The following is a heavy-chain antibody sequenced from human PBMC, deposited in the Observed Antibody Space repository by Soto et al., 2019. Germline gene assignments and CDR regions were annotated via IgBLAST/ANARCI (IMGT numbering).Heavy chain of an antibody. Sequence: QVQLVESGGGVVQPGRSLRLSCAASGFTFSSYGMHWVRQAPGKGLEWVAVIWYDGSNKYYADSVKGRFTISRDNSRNTLYLQMNSLRAEDTAVYYCARDTPYGENYYYYYYTDVWGKGTTVTVSS. CDR3: ARDTPYGENYYYYYYTDV. J-gene: IGHJ6*03. CDR1: GFTFSSYG. D-gene: IGHD4-17*01. V-gene: IGHV3-33*01. CDR2: IWYDGSNK.